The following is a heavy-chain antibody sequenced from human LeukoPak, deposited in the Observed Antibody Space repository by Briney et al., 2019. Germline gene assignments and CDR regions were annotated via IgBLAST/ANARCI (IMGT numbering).Heavy chain of an antibody. CDR1: GGSINSTRYY. Sequence: PSETLSLTCTVSGGSINSTRYYWGWIRQPPGKGLEWIGSIYYSGNSYYNPSLKSRVTISVDTSKSRFSLKLTSVTAADTAVYSCATGSVTTRYYYFFHMDVWGKGTSVTVS. CDR3: ATGSVTTRYYYFFHMDV. CDR2: IYYSGNS. V-gene: IGHV4-39*01. D-gene: IGHD4-17*01. J-gene: IGHJ6*03.